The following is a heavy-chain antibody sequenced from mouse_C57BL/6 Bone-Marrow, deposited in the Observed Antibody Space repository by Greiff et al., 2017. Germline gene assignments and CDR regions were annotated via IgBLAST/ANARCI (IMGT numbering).Heavy chain of an antibody. Sequence: QVQLQQPGTELVKPGASVKLSCKASGYTFTSYWMHWVKQRPGQGLEWIGNINPSNGGTNYNEKFKSKATLTVDKSSSTAYMQLSSLTSEDSAVYYCARWGLYGNYGYWYFDVWGTGTTVTVSS. CDR2: INPSNGGT. V-gene: IGHV1-53*01. D-gene: IGHD2-1*01. CDR3: ARWGLYGNYGYWYFDV. J-gene: IGHJ1*03. CDR1: GYTFTSYW.